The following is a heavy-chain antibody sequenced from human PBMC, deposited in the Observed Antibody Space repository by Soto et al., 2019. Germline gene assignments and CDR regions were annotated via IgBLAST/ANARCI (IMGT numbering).Heavy chain of an antibody. Sequence: QVQLVQSGAGVKKPGASVRVSCKVSGYTFTTHSLNWVRQAPGQSLEWMGWINPDSGYTKYSENFQDRVTITRDTSASTAYLELSSLRSEDTAVYYCARDPPGVFGYYMDVWGKGTTVIVSS. CDR1: GYTFTTHS. CDR2: INPDSGYT. J-gene: IGHJ6*03. CDR3: ARDPPGVFGYYMDV. V-gene: IGHV1-3*01. D-gene: IGHD3-3*01.